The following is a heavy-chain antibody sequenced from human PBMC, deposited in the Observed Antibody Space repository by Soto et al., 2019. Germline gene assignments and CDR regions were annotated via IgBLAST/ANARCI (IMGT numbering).Heavy chain of an antibody. CDR3: ARPAGGVYNDILTGYPNNWFDP. CDR1: GFTFSTYW. J-gene: IGHJ5*02. V-gene: IGHV3-7*03. Sequence: PGGSLRLSCAASGFTFSTYWMTWVRQAPGKGLEWVANIKQDGSETYYVDSVKGRFSISRDNAKNSLYLQMNSLRAEDTAVYYCARPAGGVYNDILTGYPNNWFDPWGQGTLVTFSS. D-gene: IGHD3-9*01. CDR2: IKQDGSET.